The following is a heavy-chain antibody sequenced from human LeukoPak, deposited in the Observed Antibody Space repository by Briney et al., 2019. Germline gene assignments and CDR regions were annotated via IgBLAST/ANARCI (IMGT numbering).Heavy chain of an antibody. V-gene: IGHV3-23*01. CDR2: ISGGGRST. Sequence: GGSLRLSCAASGFTFSTCAMSWVRQAPGKGLEWVSTISGGGRSTDYADSVKGQFTISRDNSKNTLYLQMNSLRAEDTAVYYCARDRDFWTWGQGTLVTVSS. D-gene: IGHD3-3*01. CDR1: GFTFSTCA. J-gene: IGHJ5*02. CDR3: ARDRDFWT.